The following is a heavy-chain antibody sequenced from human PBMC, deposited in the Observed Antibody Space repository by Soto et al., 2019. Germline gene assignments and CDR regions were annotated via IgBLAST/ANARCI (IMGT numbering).Heavy chain of an antibody. Sequence: SETLSLTCSVSGGSINSYYWSWIRQPPGKGLEWIGYIYYSGSTNFNPSLKSRVTMSVDTSKNQFSLKLSSVTAADTAVYYCAREFDYYYYGMDVWGQGTTVTVSS. V-gene: IGHV4-59*01. J-gene: IGHJ6*02. CDR1: GGSINSYY. CDR3: AREFDYYYYGMDV. CDR2: IYYSGST.